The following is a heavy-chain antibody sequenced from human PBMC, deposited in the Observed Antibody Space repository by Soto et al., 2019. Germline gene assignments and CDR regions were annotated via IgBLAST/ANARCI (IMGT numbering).Heavy chain of an antibody. J-gene: IGHJ3*02. CDR2: IYYSGST. CDR1: GGSISSYY. D-gene: IGHD3-9*01. CDR3: ARWDYDILTGPGAFDI. Sequence: SETLSLTCTVSGGSISSYYWSWIRQPPGKGLEWIGYIYYSGSTNYNPSLKSRVTISVDTSKNQFSLKLSPVTAADTAVYYCARWDYDILTGPGAFDIWGQGTMVTVSS. V-gene: IGHV4-59*01.